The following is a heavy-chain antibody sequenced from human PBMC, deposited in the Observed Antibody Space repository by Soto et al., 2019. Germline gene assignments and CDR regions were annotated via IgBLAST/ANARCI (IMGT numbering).Heavy chain of an antibody. CDR3: ARGYYYGSGSYYSDV. D-gene: IGHD3-10*01. CDR2: IYYDGST. J-gene: IGHJ6*02. CDR1: GDSITSSSHY. Sequence: PSETLSLTCTVSGDSITSSSHYWGWIRQPPGKGLECIANIYYDGSTYYNLSLKSRVTTSLDTSKNQFSLMLNSVTAADTAVYYCARGYYYGSGSYYSDVWGQGTTVTVSS. V-gene: IGHV4-39*01.